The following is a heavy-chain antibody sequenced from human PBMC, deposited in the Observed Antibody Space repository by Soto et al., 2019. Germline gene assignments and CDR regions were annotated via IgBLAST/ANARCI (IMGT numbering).Heavy chain of an antibody. CDR3: AREPPLRAVTGAFDI. CDR1: GFTFSSYG. V-gene: IGHV3-33*08. D-gene: IGHD6-19*01. CDR2: IWYDGSNK. J-gene: IGHJ3*02. Sequence: GGSLRLSCAASGFTFSSYGMHWVRQAPGKGLEWVAVIWYDGSNKYYADSVKGRFTISRDNSKNTLYLQMNSLRAEDTAVYYCAREPPLRAVTGAFDIWGQGTMVTVSS.